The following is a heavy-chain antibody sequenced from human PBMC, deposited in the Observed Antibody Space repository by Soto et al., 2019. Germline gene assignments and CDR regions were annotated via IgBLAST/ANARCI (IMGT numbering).Heavy chain of an antibody. V-gene: IGHV1-58*01. CDR3: AAAFERPRIMGPLERWLQLLDY. Sequence: QMQLVQSGPEVKKPGTSVKVSCKASGFTFTSSAVQWVRQARGQRLEWIGWIVVGSGNTNYAQKFQERVTITRDMSTSTAYMELSSLRSEDTAVYYCAAAFERPRIMGPLERWLQLLDYWGQGTLVTVSS. CDR1: GFTFTSSA. CDR2: IVVGSGNT. J-gene: IGHJ4*02. D-gene: IGHD5-12*01.